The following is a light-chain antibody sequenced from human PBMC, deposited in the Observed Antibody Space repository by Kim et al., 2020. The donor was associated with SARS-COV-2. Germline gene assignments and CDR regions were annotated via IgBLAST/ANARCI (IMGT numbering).Light chain of an antibody. V-gene: IGKV1-5*01. CDR3: QQYDGLST. Sequence: AFRGGGVADTCWASHNINIGFAWNQQKPGKAPNLLIHEASTLESGVPPRFSGSVSGTEFTLTINCLQPDDFATYYCQQYDGLSTFGQGTKVDIK. J-gene: IGKJ1*01. CDR2: EAS. CDR1: HNINIG.